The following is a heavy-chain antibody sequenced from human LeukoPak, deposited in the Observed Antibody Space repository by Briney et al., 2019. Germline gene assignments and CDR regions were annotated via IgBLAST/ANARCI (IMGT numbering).Heavy chain of an antibody. CDR2: IYYSGST. CDR3: AGEGGTGFDY. Sequence: PSQTLSLTCTVSGGSISSYYWSWIRQPPGKGLEWIGYIYYSGSTNYNPSLKSRVTISVDTSKNQFSLKLSSVTAADTAVYYCAGEGGTGFDYWGQGTLVTVSS. J-gene: IGHJ4*02. CDR1: GGSISSYY. V-gene: IGHV4-59*12. D-gene: IGHD3-16*01.